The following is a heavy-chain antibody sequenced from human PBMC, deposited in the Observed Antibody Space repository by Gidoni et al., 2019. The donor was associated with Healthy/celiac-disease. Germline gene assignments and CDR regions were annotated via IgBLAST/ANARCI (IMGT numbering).Heavy chain of an antibody. D-gene: IGHD7-27*01. CDR3: ARENLGFLDY. Sequence: SSYAMHWVRQAPGKGLEWVAVISYDGSNKYYADSVKGRFTISRDNSKNTLYLQMNSLRAKDTAVYYCARENLGFLDYWGQGTLVTVSS. V-gene: IGHV3-30-3*01. CDR1: SSYA. CDR2: ISYDGSNK. J-gene: IGHJ4*02.